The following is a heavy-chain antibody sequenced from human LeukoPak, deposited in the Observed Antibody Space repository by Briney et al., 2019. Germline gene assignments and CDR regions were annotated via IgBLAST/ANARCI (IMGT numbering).Heavy chain of an antibody. CDR3: ARDQEGFDY. CDR1: GYTFTSNY. V-gene: IGHV1-46*01. CDR2: IYPRDGST. Sequence: ASVKVSCKASGYTFTSNYIHWVRQAPGQGLEWVGMIYPRDGSTSYAQKFQGRVTVTRDTSTSTVHMELSGLRSEDTAVYYCARDQEGFDYWGQGTLVTVSS. J-gene: IGHJ4*02.